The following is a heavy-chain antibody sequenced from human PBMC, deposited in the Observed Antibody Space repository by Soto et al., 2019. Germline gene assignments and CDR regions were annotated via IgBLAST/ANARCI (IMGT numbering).Heavy chain of an antibody. Sequence: QVQLVQSGAEVKKPGASVKVSCKASGYTFTSYAMHWVRQAPGQRLEWMGWINAGNGNTKYSQKLQGRVTITRDTSASTAYMEMSSLRFEATAVYYCARPHRVYIWGSLASIGYWGQGTLVTVSS. CDR2: INAGNGNT. CDR3: ARPHRVYIWGSLASIGY. J-gene: IGHJ4*02. V-gene: IGHV1-3*01. CDR1: GYTFTSYA. D-gene: IGHD3-16*01.